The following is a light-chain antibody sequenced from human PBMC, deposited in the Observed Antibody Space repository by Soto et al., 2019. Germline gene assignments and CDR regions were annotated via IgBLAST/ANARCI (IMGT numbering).Light chain of an antibody. CDR2: GAS. Sequence: DIRMTQSPSSLSASPGDRATLSCRASQSVSTDLGWYQQKPGKAPKLLIYGASPGDTDIPARFSGSGSGTDFTLTISSLQSEDFATYFCHQDSRYPRTFGQGTKVDIK. J-gene: IGKJ1*01. CDR3: HQDSRYPRT. CDR1: QSVSTD. V-gene: IGKV3-15*01.